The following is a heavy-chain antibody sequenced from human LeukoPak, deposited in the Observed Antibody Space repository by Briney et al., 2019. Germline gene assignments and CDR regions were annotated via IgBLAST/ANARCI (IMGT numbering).Heavy chain of an antibody. CDR1: GYTFTSYG. CDR2: ISAYNGNT. Sequence: GASVNFSCKASGYTFTSYGISWVRQAPGQGLEWMGWISAYNGNTNYAQKLQGRVTMTTDTSTSTAYMELRSLRSDDTAVYYCARKWIVGATFGFDPWGQGTLVTVSS. D-gene: IGHD1-26*01. CDR3: ARKWIVGATFGFDP. J-gene: IGHJ5*02. V-gene: IGHV1-18*01.